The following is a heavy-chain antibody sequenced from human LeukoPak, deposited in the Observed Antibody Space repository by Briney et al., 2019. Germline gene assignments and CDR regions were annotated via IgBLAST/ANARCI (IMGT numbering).Heavy chain of an antibody. CDR2: ISGSGGST. D-gene: IGHD3-10*01. Sequence: GGSLRLSCAASGFTFSSYAMSWVRQAPGKGLEWVSAISGSGGSTYYADSVKGRFTISRDNSKNTLYLQMNSLRAEDTAVYYCAKVWMKYYYGSVSSDYWGQGTLVTVSS. CDR1: GFTFSSYA. J-gene: IGHJ4*02. V-gene: IGHV3-23*01. CDR3: AKVWMKYYYGSVSSDY.